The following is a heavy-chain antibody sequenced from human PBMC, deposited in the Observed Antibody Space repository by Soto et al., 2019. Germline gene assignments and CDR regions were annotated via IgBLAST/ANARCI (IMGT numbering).Heavy chain of an antibody. CDR3: ARPLGLLEPPGY. J-gene: IGHJ4*02. Sequence: GASVKVSCKASGYTFTSYDIHWVRQATGQGLEWMGWMNPNSGNTDYAEKFQGRVTMARNTSTTTAYMELSSLTSEDTAVYYCARPLGLLEPPGYWGQGTLVTVSS. CDR1: GYTFTSYD. D-gene: IGHD1-1*01. V-gene: IGHV1-8*01. CDR2: MNPNSGNT.